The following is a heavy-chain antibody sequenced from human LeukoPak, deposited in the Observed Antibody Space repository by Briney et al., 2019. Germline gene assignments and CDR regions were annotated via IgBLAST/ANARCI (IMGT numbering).Heavy chain of an antibody. V-gene: IGHV3-7*01. D-gene: IGHD2-15*01. J-gene: IGHJ3*01. CDR1: GFNFRNYW. CDR2: IKQEGSEK. CDR3: ARDRGGAESHGFDAFDL. Sequence: GGSLRLLCAPSGFNFRNYWMNWVRQAPGKGLEWLANIKQEGSEKHYVDSVKGGFTISRDNAKNSLYLQMNSLRVDDTAVYYCARDRGGAESHGFDAFDLWGQGTIVTVSS.